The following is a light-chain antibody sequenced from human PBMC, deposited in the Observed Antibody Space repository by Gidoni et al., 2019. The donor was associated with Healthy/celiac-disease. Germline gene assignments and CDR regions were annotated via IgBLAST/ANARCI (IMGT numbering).Light chain of an antibody. V-gene: IGKV1-33*01. Sequence: DIQMTQSPSSLSASVGDRVTITCQASQDISNCLNWYQQKPGKAPKLLIYDASHLETGVPSRFSGSGSGKDFTFTISSLQQEDIATYYCQQYDNLPSFGPGTKVDIK. CDR3: QQYDNLPS. CDR2: DAS. CDR1: QDISNC. J-gene: IGKJ3*01.